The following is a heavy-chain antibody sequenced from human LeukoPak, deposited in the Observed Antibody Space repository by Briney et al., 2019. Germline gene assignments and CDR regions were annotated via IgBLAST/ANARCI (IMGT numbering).Heavy chain of an antibody. CDR3: AKSGQRYSSSWYVSY. J-gene: IGHJ4*02. D-gene: IGHD6-13*01. CDR1: GFTFSSYA. Sequence: GGSLRLSCAASGFTFSSYAMSWVRQAPGKGLEWVSAISGSGGSTYYADSVKGRFTISRDNSKNTLYLQMNSLRAEDTAVYYCAKSGQRYSSSWYVSYWGQGTLVTVSS. V-gene: IGHV3-23*01. CDR2: ISGSGGST.